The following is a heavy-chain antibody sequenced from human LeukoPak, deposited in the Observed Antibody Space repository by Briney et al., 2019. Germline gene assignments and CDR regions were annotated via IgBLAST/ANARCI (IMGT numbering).Heavy chain of an antibody. CDR2: INHSGST. Sequence: SETLSLTCAVYSGSFSGYYWSWIRQPPGKGLEWIGEINHSGSTNYNPSLKSRVTISVDTSKNQFSLKLSSVTAADTAVYYCARVSGKRTTFWGQGTLVTVSS. D-gene: IGHD1-14*01. J-gene: IGHJ4*02. V-gene: IGHV4-34*01. CDR1: SGSFSGYY. CDR3: ARVSGKRTTF.